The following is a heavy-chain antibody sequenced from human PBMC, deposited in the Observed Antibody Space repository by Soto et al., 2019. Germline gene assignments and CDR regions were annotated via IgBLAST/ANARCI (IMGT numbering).Heavy chain of an antibody. CDR1: GFTFSSYS. CDR2: ISSSSSYI. J-gene: IGHJ4*02. V-gene: IGHV3-21*01. D-gene: IGHD3-16*01. Sequence: EVQLVESGGGLVKPGGSLRLSCAASGFTFSSYSMNWVRQAPGKGLEWVSSISSSSSYIYYADSVKGRFTISRDNAKNSLYRQMNSLRAEDTAVYYCAREAGDTNFDYWGQGTLVTVSS. CDR3: AREAGDTNFDY.